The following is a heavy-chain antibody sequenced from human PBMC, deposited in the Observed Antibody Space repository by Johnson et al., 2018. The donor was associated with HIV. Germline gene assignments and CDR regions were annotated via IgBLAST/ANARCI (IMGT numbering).Heavy chain of an antibody. Sequence: VQLVESGGGLVQPGGSLKLSCAASGFTFSGSAMHWVRQATGKGLEWVSAIGTAGDTYYPDSVKGPFTISRDNSKNTLYLQMNSLRAEDTAIYYCARDATPWAGDYVGYAFDLWGQGTKITVSS. J-gene: IGHJ3*01. CDR3: ARDATPWAGDYVGYAFDL. D-gene: IGHD4-17*01. CDR2: IGTAGDT. CDR1: GFTFSGSA. V-gene: IGHV3-13*01.